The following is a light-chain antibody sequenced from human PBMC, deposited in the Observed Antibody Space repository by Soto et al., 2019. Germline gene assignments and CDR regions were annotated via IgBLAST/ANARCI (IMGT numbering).Light chain of an antibody. V-gene: IGLV2-14*01. CDR2: EVS. CDR1: NSDVGGYNY. J-gene: IGLJ1*01. Sequence: QSVLTQPASVSGSPGQSITISCTGSNSDVGGYNYVSWYQHHPGKAPKLIIYEVSSRPSGVPNRFSGSKSRNTASLTISGLQAEDEADYYCSSYASSSTPYVFGPGTKLTVL. CDR3: SSYASSSTPYV.